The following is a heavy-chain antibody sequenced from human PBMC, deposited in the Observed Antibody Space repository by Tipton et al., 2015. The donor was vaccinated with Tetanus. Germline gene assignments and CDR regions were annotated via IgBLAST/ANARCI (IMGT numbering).Heavy chain of an antibody. D-gene: IGHD3-10*01. Sequence: SLRLSCAASGFTLSNHWMTWVRQAPGKGLEWISYISPGGTTINYVDSVKGRFTISRDNAKNLMFLQMSALRAEDTAVYYCARDAYGSGSYFDLWGLGTRVTVSS. CDR3: ARDAYGSGSYFDL. V-gene: IGHV3-11*01. CDR2: ISPGGTTI. J-gene: IGHJ4*02. CDR1: GFTLSNHW.